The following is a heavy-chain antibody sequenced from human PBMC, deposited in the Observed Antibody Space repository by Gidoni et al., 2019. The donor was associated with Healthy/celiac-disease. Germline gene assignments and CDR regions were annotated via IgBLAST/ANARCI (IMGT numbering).Heavy chain of an antibody. V-gene: IGHV3-15*01. CDR2: IKSKTDGGTT. CDR3: TTARRGYYYDSSGYYFFRWDAFDI. J-gene: IGHJ3*02. CDR1: GFTFSHAW. Sequence: EVQLVESGGGLVKPGGSLRLSCAASGFTFSHAWMSWVRQAPGKGLEWVGRIKSKTDGGTTDYAAPVKGRFTISRDDSKNTLYLQMNSLKTEDTAVYYCTTARRGYYYDSSGYYFFRWDAFDIWGQGTMVTVSS. D-gene: IGHD3-22*01.